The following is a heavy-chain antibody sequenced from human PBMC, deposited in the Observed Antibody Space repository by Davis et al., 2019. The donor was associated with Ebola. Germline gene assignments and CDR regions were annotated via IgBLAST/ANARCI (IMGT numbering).Heavy chain of an antibody. CDR1: GGSVSRGDYF. CDR2: IYYSGGSENT. Sequence: SETLSLTCTVSGGSVSRGDYFWSWIRQSPGKGLEWIGYIYYSGGSENTTFNPSLKSRVTISADTSRNQFSLKLRSVTAADTAVYYCARLAIDSSGWYFYGMDVWGKGATVTVSS. D-gene: IGHD6-19*01. CDR3: ARLAIDSSGWYFYGMDV. V-gene: IGHV4-61*08. J-gene: IGHJ6*04.